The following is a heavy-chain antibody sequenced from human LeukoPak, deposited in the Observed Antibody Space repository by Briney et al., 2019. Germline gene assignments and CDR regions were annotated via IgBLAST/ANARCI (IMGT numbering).Heavy chain of an antibody. CDR1: GFIFRSYW. V-gene: IGHV3-7*01. J-gene: IGHJ4*02. D-gene: IGHD1-7*01. CDR2: IDEHGFKT. CDR3: ARDGITCTRDY. Sequence: PGGSLRLSCAASGFIFRSYWMVWVRQAPGKGLEWVASIDEHGFKTYYAASVTGRFTISKDTAKNSLDLQMNSLRAEDTAVYYCARDGITCTRDYWGQGALVTVPS.